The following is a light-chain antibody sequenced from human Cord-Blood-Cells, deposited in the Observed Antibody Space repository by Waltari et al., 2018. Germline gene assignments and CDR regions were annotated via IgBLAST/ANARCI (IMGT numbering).Light chain of an antibody. Sequence: QSVLTPPPSVSGAPGQRVTIPRTGSSSHIGAGYAVHWYQQLPGTAPKLLIYGNSNRPSGVPDRFSGSKSGTSASLAITGLQAEDEADYYCQSYDSSLSGSVFGGGTKLTVL. CDR3: QSYDSSLSGSV. CDR1: SSHIGAGYA. J-gene: IGLJ2*01. CDR2: GNS. V-gene: IGLV1-40*01.